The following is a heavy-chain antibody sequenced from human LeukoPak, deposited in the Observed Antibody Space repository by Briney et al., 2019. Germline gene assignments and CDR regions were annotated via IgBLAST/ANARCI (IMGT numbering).Heavy chain of an antibody. CDR3: ARDWGVSARPGYMDV. J-gene: IGHJ6*03. V-gene: IGHV4-59*01. CDR1: GGSISSYY. D-gene: IGHD6-6*01. CDR2: IYYSGST. Sequence: SETLSLTCTASGGSISSYYWSWIRQPPGKGLEWIGYIYYSGSTKYNPSLKSRVTISVDTSKNQFSLRLSSVTAADTAVYYCARDWGVSARPGYMDVWGKGTTVTVSS.